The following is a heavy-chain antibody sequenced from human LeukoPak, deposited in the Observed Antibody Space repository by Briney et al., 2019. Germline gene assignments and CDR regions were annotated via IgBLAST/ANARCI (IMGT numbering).Heavy chain of an antibody. J-gene: IGHJ6*02. CDR2: IYYSGST. V-gene: IGHV4-39*01. CDR1: GGSINSSNYY. Sequence: SETLSLPYTVSGGSINSSNYYWGWIRPPPGKGLEWIGNIYYSGSTNYNPSLKSRVTISVDTSKNQSSLKLSSVTAADTAVYYCARQSSGSYYHYGKYVWGQGTTVTVSS. CDR3: ARQSSGSYYHYGKYV.